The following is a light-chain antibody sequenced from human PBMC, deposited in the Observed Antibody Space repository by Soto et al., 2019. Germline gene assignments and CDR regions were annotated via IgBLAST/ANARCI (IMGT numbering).Light chain of an antibody. Sequence: DIVLTQSPVTLSLSPGESATLYCGASQRVSGGFLAWYQHKPGLAPRLIVYDTSFRATGIPDRFSGSGSGTAFTLTITRLDPDDLAVYYCQQYGSSPSFGQGTKVDIK. CDR2: DTS. J-gene: IGKJ1*01. CDR3: QQYGSSPS. V-gene: IGKV3D-20*01. CDR1: QRVSGGF.